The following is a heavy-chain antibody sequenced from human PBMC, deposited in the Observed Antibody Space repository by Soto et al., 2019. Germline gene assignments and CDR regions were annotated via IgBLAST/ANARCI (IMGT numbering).Heavy chain of an antibody. V-gene: IGHV3-33*01. CDR2: IWYDGSKK. D-gene: IGHD3-22*01. CDR3: ARATYFYDTSGYSGYGLDV. CDR1: GFTFSSYG. J-gene: IGHJ6*02. Sequence: QVQLVESGGGVVQPGRSLRLSCVASGFTFSSYGMHGVRQAPGKGLELVAVIWYDGSKKYYAYSVKGRFTIYRDNSENMMYVQINSLRAEDSAVYYCARATYFYDTSGYSGYGLDVWGQGTTVTVSS.